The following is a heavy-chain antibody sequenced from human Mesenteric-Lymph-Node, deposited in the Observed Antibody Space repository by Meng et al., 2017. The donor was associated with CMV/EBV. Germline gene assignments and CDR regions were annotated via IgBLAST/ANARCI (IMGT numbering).Heavy chain of an antibody. J-gene: IGHJ4*02. CDR2: INSDGSST. Sequence: GGSLRLSCAASGFTFSSYWMHWVRQAPGKGLVWVSRINSDGSSTSYADSVKGRFTISRDNSKNTLYLQINNLRIEDTAIYYCTRESGASGDFDYWGQGTLVTVSS. V-gene: IGHV3-74*01. CDR3: TRESGASGDFDY. CDR1: GFTFSSYW. D-gene: IGHD7-27*01.